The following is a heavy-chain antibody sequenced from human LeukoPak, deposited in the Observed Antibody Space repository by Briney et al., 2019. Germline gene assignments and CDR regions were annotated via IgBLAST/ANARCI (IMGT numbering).Heavy chain of an antibody. D-gene: IGHD2-8*01. CDR3: ARVRFWMIFYRPYFDY. CDR1: GYSINSGYY. CDR2: IYRSGST. J-gene: IGHJ4*02. V-gene: IGHV4-38-2*02. Sequence: ASETLSLTCTVSGYSINSGYYWVWIRQPPGKGLEWIGSIYRSGSTNYNPSLKSRVTISVDTSKNQFSLKLSSVTAADTAVYYCARVRFWMIFYRPYFDYWGQGTLVTVSS.